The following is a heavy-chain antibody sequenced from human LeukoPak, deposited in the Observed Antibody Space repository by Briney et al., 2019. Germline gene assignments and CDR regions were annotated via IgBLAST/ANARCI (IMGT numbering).Heavy chain of an antibody. D-gene: IGHD4-17*01. Sequence: PGGSLRLSCAASGFTFGTFWMHWVRQAPGKGLVWVSRINTDGSDTTYADSVKGRFTISRDNAKNTLYLVMNSLRAEVTALYYCVKGQRAPGDWGQGTLVTVSS. J-gene: IGHJ4*02. CDR3: VKGQRAPGD. CDR1: GFTFGTFW. V-gene: IGHV3-74*01. CDR2: INTDGSDT.